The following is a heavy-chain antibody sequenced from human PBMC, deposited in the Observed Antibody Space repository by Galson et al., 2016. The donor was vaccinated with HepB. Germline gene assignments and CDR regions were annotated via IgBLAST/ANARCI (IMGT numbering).Heavy chain of an antibody. D-gene: IGHD2-15*01. Sequence: ETLSLTCSVSGGSMTSSSPFWGWIRQPPGKGLEWIGSVHNIEYTYDSPSLKSRLTMSVDTSMNQFPLNLRSVTAADTAVYYCATQRCVGSCNVYYGMDVWGQGTTVTVSS. J-gene: IGHJ6*02. CDR1: GGSMTSSSPF. CDR3: ATQRCVGSCNVYYGMDV. CDR2: VHNIEYT. V-gene: IGHV4-39*01.